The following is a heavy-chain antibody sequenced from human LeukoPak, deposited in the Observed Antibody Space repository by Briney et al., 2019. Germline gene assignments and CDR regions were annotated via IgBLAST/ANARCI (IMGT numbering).Heavy chain of an antibody. CDR1: GGSISGYY. J-gene: IGHJ4*02. Sequence: SETLSLTCTVSGGSISGYYWNWIRQPAGKGLEWIGRIYTSGSTNYNPSLESRVSMSVDTSKNQFSLKLFSVTAADTAVYYCARDLGGYNYGYSFDYWGQGTLVTVSS. D-gene: IGHD5-18*01. CDR2: IYTSGST. V-gene: IGHV4-4*07. CDR3: ARDLGGYNYGYSFDY.